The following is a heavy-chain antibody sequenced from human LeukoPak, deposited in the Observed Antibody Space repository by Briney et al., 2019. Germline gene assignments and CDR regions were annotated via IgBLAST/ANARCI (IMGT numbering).Heavy chain of an antibody. D-gene: IGHD6-19*01. CDR2: ISSSGSTI. V-gene: IGHV3-48*03. Sequence: GGSLRLSCAASGFTFSSYEMNWVRQAPRKGLEWVSYISSSGSTIYYADSVKGRFTISRDNAKNTLYLQMNSLRAEDTAVYYCARAVAGAFDYWGQGTLVTVSS. J-gene: IGHJ4*02. CDR1: GFTFSSYE. CDR3: ARAVAGAFDY.